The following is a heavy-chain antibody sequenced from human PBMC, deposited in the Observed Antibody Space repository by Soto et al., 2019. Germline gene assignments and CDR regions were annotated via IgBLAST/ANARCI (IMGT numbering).Heavy chain of an antibody. J-gene: IGHJ5*02. D-gene: IGHD3-16*01. V-gene: IGHV1-8*01. Sequence: ASVKFYCKASGHSFTNNDVTWVRQATGQGLEWMGWMNPGSGDTGYAQKFHGRGTMTRDISIATAYMKLSSLRSDDTDIYYCARMATFGSLTWFAPWGQGTLAPVPS. CDR3: ARMATFGSLTWFAP. CDR1: GHSFTNND. CDR2: MNPGSGDT.